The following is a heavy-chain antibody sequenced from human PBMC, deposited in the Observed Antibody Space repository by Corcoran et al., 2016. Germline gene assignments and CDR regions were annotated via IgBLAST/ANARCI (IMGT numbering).Heavy chain of an antibody. D-gene: IGHD6-19*01. V-gene: IGHV4-4*07. CDR2: IYTRGST. J-gene: IGHJ6*02. CDR1: GGSISSYY. CDR3: ARDQGSVSDYYYGMDV. Sequence: QVQLQESGPGLVKPSETLSLTCTVSGGSISSYYWSWIRQPAGKGLEWIGRIYTRGSTNYNPSLKSRVTMSVDTSKNQFSLKLSSVTAADTAVYYCARDQGSVSDYYYGMDVWGQGTTVTVSS.